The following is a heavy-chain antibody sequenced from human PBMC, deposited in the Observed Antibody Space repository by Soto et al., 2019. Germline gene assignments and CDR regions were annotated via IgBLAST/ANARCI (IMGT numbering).Heavy chain of an antibody. CDR1: GGTFSSYA. V-gene: IGHV1-69*12. CDR2: IIPIFGTA. CDR3: ASFPYDYGDYWVIGHGMDV. D-gene: IGHD4-17*01. J-gene: IGHJ6*02. Sequence: QVQLVQSGAEVKKPGSSVKVSCKASGGTFSSYAISWVRQAPGQGLEWMGGIIPIFGTANYAQKFQGRVTITADESTSTAYMELSSLRSEDTAVYYCASFPYDYGDYWVIGHGMDVWGQGTTVTVSS.